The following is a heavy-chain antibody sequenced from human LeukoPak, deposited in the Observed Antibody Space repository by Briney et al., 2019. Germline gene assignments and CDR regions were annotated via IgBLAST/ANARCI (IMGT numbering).Heavy chain of an antibody. CDR2: IWYDGSNK. Sequence: PGRSLRLSCAASGFTFSSYGMHWVRQAPGKGLEWVAVIWYDGSNKYYADSVKGRFTISRDNSKNTLYLQMNSLRAEDTAVYYCARETATGYYGMDVWGQGTTVTVSS. D-gene: IGHD1-14*01. CDR1: GFTFSSYG. CDR3: ARETATGYYGMDV. J-gene: IGHJ6*02. V-gene: IGHV3-33*01.